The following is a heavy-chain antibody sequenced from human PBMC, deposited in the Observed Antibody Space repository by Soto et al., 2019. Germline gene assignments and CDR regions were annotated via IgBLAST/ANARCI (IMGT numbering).Heavy chain of an antibody. CDR1: GFTFSDYY. D-gene: IGHD3-22*01. V-gene: IGHV3-11*05. CDR3: ARGGNYYNTRGYYYSFDY. J-gene: IGHJ4*02. CDR2: TGGSSRYT. Sequence: GGSLRLSCAASGFTFSDYYMSWIRQAPGKGLEWVSYTGGSSRYTNYADSVKGRFTISRDNAKNSLYLQMNSLRAEDTAVHYCARGGNYYNTRGYYYSFDYGGQGTLVTVSS.